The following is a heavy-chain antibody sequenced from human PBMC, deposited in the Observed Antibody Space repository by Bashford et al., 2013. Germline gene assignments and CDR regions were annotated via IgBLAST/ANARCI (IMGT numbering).Heavy chain of an antibody. CDR3: AGATWRGGFRRRYEYL. CDR2: VDLRDSDS. D-gene: IGHD3-9*01. J-gene: IGHJ6*01. Sequence: WVRQMPGKGLEWVGVVDLRDSDSRISLPFQGQVTTSVDESTRTAYLQWNSLKPSDSAMYFCAGATWRGGFRRRYEYLWGQGTAVTVSS. V-gene: IGHV5-51*01.